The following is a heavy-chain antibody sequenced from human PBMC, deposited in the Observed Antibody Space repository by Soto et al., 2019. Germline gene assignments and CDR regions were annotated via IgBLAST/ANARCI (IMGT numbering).Heavy chain of an antibody. J-gene: IGHJ3*02. CDR1: GGSISSYY. Sequence: SETLSLTCTVSGGSISSYYWSWIRQPPGKGLEWIGYIYYSGSTNYNPSLKSRVTISVDTSKNQFSLKLSSVTAADTAVYYCARVSDYDSSGYYSWAFDYIWGQGTMVTVSS. CDR3: ARVSDYDSSGYYSWAFDYI. CDR2: IYYSGST. D-gene: IGHD3-22*01. V-gene: IGHV4-59*01.